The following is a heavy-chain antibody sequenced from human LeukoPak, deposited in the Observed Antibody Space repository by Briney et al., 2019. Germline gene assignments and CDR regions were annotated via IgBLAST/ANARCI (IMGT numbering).Heavy chain of an antibody. J-gene: IGHJ6*03. D-gene: IGHD3/OR15-3a*01. Sequence: GGSLRLSCAASGFTFSSYWMSWVRQAPGKGLEWVANIKQDGSEKYYVDSVKGRFTISRDNAKNSLYLQMNSLRAEDTAVYYCAGDSWTYYMDVWGKGTTVTVSS. CDR3: AGDSWTYYMDV. CDR2: IKQDGSEK. CDR1: GFTFSSYW. V-gene: IGHV3-7*01.